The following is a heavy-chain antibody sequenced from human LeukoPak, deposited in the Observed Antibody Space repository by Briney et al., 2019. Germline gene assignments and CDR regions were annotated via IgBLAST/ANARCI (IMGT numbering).Heavy chain of an antibody. CDR2: IIPILGIA. J-gene: IGHJ4*02. CDR3: ARGLDIVATRTIFDY. D-gene: IGHD5-12*01. Sequence: GASVKVSCKASGYTFTGYYMHWVRQAPGQGLEWMGRIIPILGIANYAQKFQGRVTITADKSTSTAYMELSSLRSEDTAVYYCARGLDIVATRTIFDYWGQGTLVTVSS. CDR1: GYTFTGYY. V-gene: IGHV1-69*04.